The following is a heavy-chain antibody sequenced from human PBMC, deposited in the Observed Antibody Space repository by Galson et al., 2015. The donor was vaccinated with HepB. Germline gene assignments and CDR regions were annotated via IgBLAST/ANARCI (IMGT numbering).Heavy chain of an antibody. CDR3: ARGMPYYDFWSGYYNYYYYMDV. CDR2: IYYSGST. CDR1: GGSISSYY. D-gene: IGHD3-3*01. Sequence: LSLTCTVSGGSISSYYWSWIRQPPGKGLEWIGYIYYSGSTNYNPPLKSRVTISVDTSKNQFSLRLSSVTAADTAVYYCARGMPYYDFWSGYYNYYYYMDVWGKGTTVTVSS. V-gene: IGHV4-59*12. J-gene: IGHJ6*03.